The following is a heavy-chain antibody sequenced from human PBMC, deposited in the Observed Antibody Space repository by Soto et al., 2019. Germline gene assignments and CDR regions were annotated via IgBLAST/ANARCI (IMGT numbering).Heavy chain of an antibody. CDR2: IYHSRST. J-gene: IGHJ6*02. CDR3: ARVSGSYYYGLDV. CDR1: GGSISSSNW. Sequence: QVQLQESGPGLVKPSGTLSLTCTVSGGSISSSNWWSGVRQHPRKGLEWIGEIYHSRSTNYNPSLTSPLTISLDKSKNQFSLTLSSVTAADTAVYYCARVSGSYYYGLDVWGQGTTVTVSS. D-gene: IGHD1-26*01. V-gene: IGHV4-4*02.